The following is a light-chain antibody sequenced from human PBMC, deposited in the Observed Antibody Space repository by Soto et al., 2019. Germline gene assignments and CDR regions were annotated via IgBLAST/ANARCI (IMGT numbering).Light chain of an antibody. CDR2: GAS. CDR1: QNINSN. J-gene: IGKJ2*01. V-gene: IGKV3-15*01. Sequence: EIVMTQSPATLSVSPGERATLSCRASQNINSNLAWYQQKPGQAARLLIYGASTRATDIPARFSGSGSGTEFTLTISSLQSEDFALYYCQQYNNWPSYTFGQGTKVDIK. CDR3: QQYNNWPSYT.